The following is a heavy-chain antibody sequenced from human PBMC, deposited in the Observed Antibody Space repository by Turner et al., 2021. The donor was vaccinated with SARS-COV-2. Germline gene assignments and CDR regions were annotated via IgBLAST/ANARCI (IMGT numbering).Heavy chain of an antibody. Sequence: QVQLVQSGAEVKKPGASVKVSCKASAYTFTGYHMHWVRQAPGQGLEWMGWINPNSGGAHYAQRFQGRVTMTRDTSISTAYMELSRLRSDDTAVYYCAGTPEEVIDNLGTGRPYYYYGLDVWGQGTTVTVSS. CDR3: AGTPEEVIDNLGTGRPYYYYGLDV. CDR1: AYTFTGYH. J-gene: IGHJ6*02. CDR2: INPNSGGA. D-gene: IGHD1-1*01. V-gene: IGHV1-2*02.